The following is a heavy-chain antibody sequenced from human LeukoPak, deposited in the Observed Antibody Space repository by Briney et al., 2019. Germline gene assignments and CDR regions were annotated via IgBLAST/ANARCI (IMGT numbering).Heavy chain of an antibody. Sequence: SESLSLTCAVYGGSFSGHYWSWIRQPPGKGLEWIGEINHSGGTNYNPSLKSRVTISVDASKNQFSLKLSSVTAADTAVYFCARVSWYFDLWGSGTLVTVSS. J-gene: IGHJ2*01. CDR2: INHSGGT. CDR3: ARVSWYFDL. V-gene: IGHV4-34*01. CDR1: GGSFSGHY.